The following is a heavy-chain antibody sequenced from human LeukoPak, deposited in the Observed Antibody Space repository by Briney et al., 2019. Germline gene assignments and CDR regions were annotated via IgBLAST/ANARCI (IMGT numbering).Heavy chain of an antibody. CDR3: ARDRKYSSSSGAFDI. CDR1: GGSISSYY. CDR2: IYYSGST. D-gene: IGHD6-6*01. J-gene: IGHJ3*02. V-gene: IGHV4-59*01. Sequence: SETLSLTCTVSGGSISSYYWSWIRQPPGKGLEWIGYIYYSGSTNYNPSLKSRVTISVDTSKNQFSLKLSSVTAADTAVYYCARDRKYSSSSGAFDIWGQGTMVTVSS.